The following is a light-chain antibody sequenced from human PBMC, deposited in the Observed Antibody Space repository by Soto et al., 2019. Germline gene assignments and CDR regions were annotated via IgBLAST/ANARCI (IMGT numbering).Light chain of an antibody. CDR3: QQYNGWPIT. CDR2: ESS. J-gene: IGKJ5*01. V-gene: IGKV3-15*01. CDR1: QNVANY. Sequence: EIVLTQSPATLSLSPGERATLSCRASQNVANYLDWYQQKPGQAPRLLIYESSNRATGFPARFSGSGSGTEFTLTISSLQSEDFAVYYCQQYNGWPITFGQGTRLEIK.